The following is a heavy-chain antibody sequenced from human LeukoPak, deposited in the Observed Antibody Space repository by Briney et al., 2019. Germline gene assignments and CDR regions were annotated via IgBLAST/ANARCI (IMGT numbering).Heavy chain of an antibody. Sequence: GGSLRLSCAASGFTFSNYAMSWVRQAPGKGLEWVSAISDDGGDTKYAESVKGRFTISRDNSKNTLYLQMNSLRAEDTAVYYCAKADSSGYKRPFDYWGQGTLVTVSS. CDR2: ISDDGGDT. V-gene: IGHV3-23*01. CDR1: GFTFSNYA. CDR3: AKADSSGYKRPFDY. D-gene: IGHD3-22*01. J-gene: IGHJ4*02.